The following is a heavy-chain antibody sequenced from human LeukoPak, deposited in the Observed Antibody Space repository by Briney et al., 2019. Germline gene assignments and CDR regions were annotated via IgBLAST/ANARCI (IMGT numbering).Heavy chain of an antibody. D-gene: IGHD3-3*01. J-gene: IGHJ6*03. CDR3: AKDQDFWSGRKHYYYYYMDV. Sequence: GGSRRLSCAASGFTFDDYAMHWVRQAPGKGLEWVSLISGDGGSTYYADSVKGRFTISRDNSKNSLYLQMNSLRTEDTALYYCAKDQDFWSGRKHYYYYYMDVWGKGTTVTVSS. CDR1: GFTFDDYA. CDR2: ISGDGGST. V-gene: IGHV3-43*02.